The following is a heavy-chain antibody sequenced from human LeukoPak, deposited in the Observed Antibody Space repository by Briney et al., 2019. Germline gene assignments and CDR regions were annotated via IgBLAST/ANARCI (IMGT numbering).Heavy chain of an antibody. CDR2: IYPGDSDT. CDR3: ARHDGASPNWFDP. D-gene: IGHD4/OR15-4a*01. Sequence: GESLKISCRGSGYSFTTYWIGWVRQMPGKGLEWMGIIYPGDSDTRYSPSFQGQVTISADKSIGTAYLQWSSLKASDTAMYYCARHDGASPNWFDPWGQGTLVTVSS. CDR1: GYSFTTYW. J-gene: IGHJ5*02. V-gene: IGHV5-51*01.